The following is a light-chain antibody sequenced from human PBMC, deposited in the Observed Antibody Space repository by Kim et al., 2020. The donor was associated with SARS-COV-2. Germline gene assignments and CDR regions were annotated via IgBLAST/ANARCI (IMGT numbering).Light chain of an antibody. CDR2: KAS. Sequence: AAFVGGTISITCRASKSISGRLAWYQQKPGKAPKVLISKASSLESGVPSRFSGSGSGTEYTLTIYSLQPDDFATYYCQQYHAYSTFGQGTKVDIK. CDR1: KSISGR. CDR3: QQYHAYST. J-gene: IGKJ2*01. V-gene: IGKV1-5*03.